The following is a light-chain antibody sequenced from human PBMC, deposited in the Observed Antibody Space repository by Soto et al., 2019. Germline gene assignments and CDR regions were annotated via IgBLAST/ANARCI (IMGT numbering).Light chain of an antibody. CDR3: QSYDGGLGVSKI. CDR1: SXXXXGXXY. V-gene: IGLV2-11*01. CDR2: DVT. J-gene: IGLJ2*01. Sequence: QSALTQXXXVXGXPXXXXXXXXTGTSXXXXGXXYVSWYQXHXXKAPKLMIYDVTKRPLGVPDRLSGSKSGNTASLIISGLXXEDEADYYCQSYDGGLGVSKIFGGGTKVTVL.